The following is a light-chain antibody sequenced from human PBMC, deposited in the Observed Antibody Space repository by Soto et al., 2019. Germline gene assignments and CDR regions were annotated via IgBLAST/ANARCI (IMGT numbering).Light chain of an antibody. CDR2: KAS. V-gene: IGKV1-5*03. CDR1: QSITSW. J-gene: IGKJ2*01. CDR3: QQYNSYVYT. Sequence: DIQMTQSPSTLSASVGDRVTITCRASQSITSWLAWYQQKPGKAPKLLLYKASSLESGVPSRFSGSGSGTEFTITISSLQPDDFATYYCQQYNSYVYTFGQGTKLEI.